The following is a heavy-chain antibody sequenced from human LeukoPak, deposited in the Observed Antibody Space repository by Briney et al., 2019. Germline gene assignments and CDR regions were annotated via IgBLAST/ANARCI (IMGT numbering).Heavy chain of an antibody. CDR3: ARGVRGNFPSNWFDP. CDR2: MNPENGDA. CDR1: GYTFSSYD. J-gene: IGHJ5*02. D-gene: IGHD1-26*01. Sequence: ASVKLSCKASGYTFSSYDINWVRQATGQGLEWMGRMNPENGDAQYAQRFQGRVTMTRDTSISTAYMELSSLRSEDTALYYCARGVRGNFPSNWFDPWGQGTQVTVSS. V-gene: IGHV1-8*01.